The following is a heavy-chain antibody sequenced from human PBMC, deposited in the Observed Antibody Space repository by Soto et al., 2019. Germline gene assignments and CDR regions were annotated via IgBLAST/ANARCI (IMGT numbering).Heavy chain of an antibody. CDR3: ARDRYYGSGSFFGMDV. D-gene: IGHD3-10*01. J-gene: IGHJ6*02. CDR2: IYYSGST. CDR1: GGSISSGGYY. Sequence: NPSETLSLTCTVSGGSISSGGYYWSWIRQHPGKGLEWIGYIYYSGSTYYNPSLKSRVTISVDTSKNQFSLKLSSVTAADTAVYYCARDRYYGSGSFFGMDVWGQGTTVTVSS. V-gene: IGHV4-31*03.